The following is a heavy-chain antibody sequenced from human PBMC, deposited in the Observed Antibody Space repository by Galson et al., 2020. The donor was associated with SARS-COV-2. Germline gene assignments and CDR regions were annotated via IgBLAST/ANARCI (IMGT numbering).Heavy chain of an antibody. J-gene: IGHJ4*02. CDR3: ARDLGSTKLTTGLGGY. CDR2: INSDGSST. D-gene: IGHD4-4*01. Sequence: GGSLRLSCAASEFTFSNYWMHWVRQAPGKGLVWVSRINSDGSSTSYADSVKGRFTVSRDNAKNTLYLQMNSLRAEDTAVYYCARDLGSTKLTTGLGGYWGQGTLVTVSS. CDR1: EFTFSNYW. V-gene: IGHV3-74*01.